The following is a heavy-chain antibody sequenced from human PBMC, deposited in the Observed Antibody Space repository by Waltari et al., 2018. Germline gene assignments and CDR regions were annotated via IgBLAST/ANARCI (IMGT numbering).Heavy chain of an antibody. D-gene: IGHD6-13*01. Sequence: QVQLVQSGAEVKEPGSAVKVSCQASGGPFSSSPIRGVRKGPGQGLEWMGGIIPIFGTANYAQKFQGRVTITADESTSTAYMELSSLRSEDTAVYYCARFGGIAAAGTLPTDYWGQGTLVTVSS. J-gene: IGHJ4*02. V-gene: IGHV1-69*01. CDR3: ARFGGIAAAGTLPTDY. CDR1: GGPFSSSP. CDR2: IIPIFGTA.